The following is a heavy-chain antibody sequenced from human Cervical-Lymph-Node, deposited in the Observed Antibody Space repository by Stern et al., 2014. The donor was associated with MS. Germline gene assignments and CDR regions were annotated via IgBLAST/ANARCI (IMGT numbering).Heavy chain of an antibody. J-gene: IGHJ4*02. CDR1: GGTFSSYA. CDR3: ARDRRHYDTSGGYYFDS. CDR2: IIPSVGTA. Sequence: VQLVQSGAEVKKPGSSVKVSCTASGGTFSSYAINWVRQAPGQGPEWMGGIIPSVGTATYAQKFQGRVTITADESTSTAYMELSSLRSEDTAVYYCARDRRHYDTSGGYYFDSWGQGTLVTVSS. V-gene: IGHV1-69*01. D-gene: IGHD3-22*01.